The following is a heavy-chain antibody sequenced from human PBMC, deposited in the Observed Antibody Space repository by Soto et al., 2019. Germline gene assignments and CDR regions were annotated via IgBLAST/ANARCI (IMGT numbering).Heavy chain of an antibody. J-gene: IGHJ3*02. CDR3: ARGGDCSSTSCDDAFDI. CDR1: GYTFTSYD. Sequence: ASVKVSCKASGYTFTSYDINWVRQATGQGPEWMGWMNPNSGNTGYAQKFQGRVTMTRNTSISTAYMELSSLRSEDTAVYYCARGGDCSSTSCDDAFDIWGQGTMVTVSS. CDR2: MNPNSGNT. V-gene: IGHV1-8*01. D-gene: IGHD2-2*01.